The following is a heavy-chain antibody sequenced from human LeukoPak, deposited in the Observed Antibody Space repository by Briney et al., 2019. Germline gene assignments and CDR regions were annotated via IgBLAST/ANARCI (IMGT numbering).Heavy chain of an antibody. CDR3: AGHAKAYGSSCDY. J-gene: IGHJ4*02. V-gene: IGHV5-10-1*01. CDR2: IDPSDSYT. Sequence: GESLKISCKGSGYSFTTYWISWVRQLPGKGLELMGRIDPSDSYTNYSPFFQGHVTISADKSFSTAYLQWPSPKASDTASYYWAGHAKAYGSSCDYWGQGTLVTVSS. CDR1: GYSFTTYW. D-gene: IGHD6-13*01.